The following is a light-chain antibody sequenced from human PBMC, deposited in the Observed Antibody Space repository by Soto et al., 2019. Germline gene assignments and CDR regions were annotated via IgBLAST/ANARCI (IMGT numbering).Light chain of an antibody. V-gene: IGLV2-23*01. CDR3: CSYAGSSTYV. Sequence: QSVLTQPASVSGSPRQSITISCTGTSNVVWSFNLVSWYQQHPGKAPKLMIYEGSKRPSGVFNRFSVSKSGNTASLTISGLQAEDEADYYCCSYAGSSTYVFGTGTKVTVL. J-gene: IGLJ1*01. CDR1: SNVVWSFNL. CDR2: EGS.